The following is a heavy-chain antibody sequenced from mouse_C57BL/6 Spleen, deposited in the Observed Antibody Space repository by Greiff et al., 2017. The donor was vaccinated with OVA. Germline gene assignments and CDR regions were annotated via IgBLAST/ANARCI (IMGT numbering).Heavy chain of an antibody. CDR2: ISSGSSTI. V-gene: IGHV5-17*01. D-gene: IGHD4-1*01. Sequence: EVKLMESGGGLVKPGGSLKLSCAASGFTFSDYGMHWVRQAPEKGLEWVAYISSGSSTIYYADTVKGRFTIARDNAKNTLFLQMTSLRSEDTAMYYCAPLTGTGARDYWGQGTSVTVSS. CDR3: APLTGTGARDY. J-gene: IGHJ4*01. CDR1: GFTFSDYG.